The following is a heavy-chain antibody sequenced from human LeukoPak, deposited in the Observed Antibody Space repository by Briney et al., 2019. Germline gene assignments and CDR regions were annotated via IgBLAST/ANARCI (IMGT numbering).Heavy chain of an antibody. CDR2: IYHSGST. CDR3: AISIPKVRPSSSWVLDY. CDR1: GGSISSGGYY. V-gene: IGHV4-30-2*01. J-gene: IGHJ4*02. Sequence: PSETLSLTCTVSGGSISSGGYYWSWIRQPPGKGLEWIGYIYHSGSTYYNPSLKSRVTISVDRSKNQFSLKLSSVTAADTAVYYCAISIPKVRPSSSWVLDYWGQGTLVTVSS. D-gene: IGHD6-13*01.